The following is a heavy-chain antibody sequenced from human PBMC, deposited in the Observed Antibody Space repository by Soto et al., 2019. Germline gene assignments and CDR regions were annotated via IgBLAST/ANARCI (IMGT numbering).Heavy chain of an antibody. CDR2: INHSGST. CDR3: ARPDSVINDFWSGYYPRNYFDY. V-gene: IGHV4-34*01. CDR1: GGSFSGYY. D-gene: IGHD3-3*01. J-gene: IGHJ4*02. Sequence: QVQLQQWGAGLLQPSETLSLTCAVYGGSFSGYYWSWIRQPPGKGLEWIGEINHSGSTNYNPSLKSRVTISVDTSKNQFSLKLSSVTAADTAVYYCARPDSVINDFWSGYYPRNYFDYWGQGTLVTVSS.